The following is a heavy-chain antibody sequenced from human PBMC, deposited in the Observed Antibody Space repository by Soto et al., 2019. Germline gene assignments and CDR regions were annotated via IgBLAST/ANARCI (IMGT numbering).Heavy chain of an antibody. J-gene: IGHJ5*02. Sequence: QVQLVQSGAEVKKPGASVKVSCKASGYTFTSYGISWVRQAPGQGLEWMGWISAYNGNTNYAQKLQGRVTMTTDTSTSTAFMELRSLRSDDTAVYYCARVVYYYDSSGYPTPNWFDPWGQGTLVTVSS. D-gene: IGHD3-22*01. CDR1: GYTFTSYG. V-gene: IGHV1-18*01. CDR2: ISAYNGNT. CDR3: ARVVYYYDSSGYPTPNWFDP.